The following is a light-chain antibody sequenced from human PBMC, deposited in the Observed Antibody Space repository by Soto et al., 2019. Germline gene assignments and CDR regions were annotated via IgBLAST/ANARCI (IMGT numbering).Light chain of an antibody. J-gene: IGLJ2*01. CDR3: QSYDSSNQRVV. CDR2: EDN. V-gene: IGLV6-57*02. CDR1: SGSIASNY. Sequence: NFMLTQSHSVSESPGKTVIISCTGSSGSIASNYVQWYQQRPGSAPTTVIYEDNQRPSGVPDRFSGSIDSSSNSASLTISGLKTEDESDYYGQSYDSSNQRVVFGGGTKLTVL.